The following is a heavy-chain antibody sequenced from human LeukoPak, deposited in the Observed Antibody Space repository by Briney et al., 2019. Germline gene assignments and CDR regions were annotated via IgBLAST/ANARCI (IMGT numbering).Heavy chain of an antibody. Sequence: SETLSLTCTVSGGSISSYYWSWIRQPPGKGLEWIGHIYYSGSTNYNPSLKSRVTISVDTSKNQFSLKLSSVTAADTAVYYCARWRDYYGSGSYRMEYYFDYWGQGTLVTVSS. CDR2: IYYSGST. CDR3: ARWRDYYGSGSYRMEYYFDY. J-gene: IGHJ4*02. CDR1: GGSISSYY. D-gene: IGHD3-10*01. V-gene: IGHV4-59*01.